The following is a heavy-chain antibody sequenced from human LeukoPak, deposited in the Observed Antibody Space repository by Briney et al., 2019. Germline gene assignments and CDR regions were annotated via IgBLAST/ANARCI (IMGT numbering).Heavy chain of an antibody. Sequence: SETLSLTCTVSAGSISGYYWTWVRQPPGKGLEWIGNIYYTENTDYNRSLKSRVTISIDTSKNQFSLKLSSVTAADTALYYCARERVIVTTYDAFDIWGQGTMVTVSS. CDR1: AGSISGYY. CDR2: IYYTENT. J-gene: IGHJ3*02. D-gene: IGHD2/OR15-2a*01. CDR3: ARERVIVTTYDAFDI. V-gene: IGHV4-59*01.